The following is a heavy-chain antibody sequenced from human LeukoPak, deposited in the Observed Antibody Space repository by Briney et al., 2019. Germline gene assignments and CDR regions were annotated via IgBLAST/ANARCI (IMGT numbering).Heavy chain of an antibody. D-gene: IGHD3-10*01. CDR3: AKGAYGFPPGYYMDV. Sequence: GGFLRLSCAASGFTFYEYGMHWVRQVPGKGLEWVSHIAWDGVTTYYADDVQGPFTISRDNRKNSVYLQMNNLRPEDTALYYCAKGAYGFPPGYYMDVWGKGTWVTVSS. CDR2: IAWDGVTT. J-gene: IGHJ6*03. CDR1: GFTFYEYG. V-gene: IGHV3-43D*04.